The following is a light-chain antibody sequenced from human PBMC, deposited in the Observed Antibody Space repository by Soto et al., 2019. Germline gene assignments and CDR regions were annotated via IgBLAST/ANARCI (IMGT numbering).Light chain of an antibody. CDR1: SSDIGGYNY. V-gene: IGLV2-14*01. CDR3: TSYTSSSTLYV. Sequence: VLTQPASVSGSPGQSITISCTGTSSDIGGYNYVSWYQQHPGKAPKLMIYDVRNRASGASNRFSGSKSGNTASLTISGLQAEDEADYYCTSYTSSSTLYVFGTGTKVTVL. CDR2: DVR. J-gene: IGLJ1*01.